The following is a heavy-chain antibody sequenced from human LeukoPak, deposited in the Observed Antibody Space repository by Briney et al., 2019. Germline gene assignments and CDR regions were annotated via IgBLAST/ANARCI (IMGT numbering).Heavy chain of an antibody. D-gene: IGHD5-24*01. CDR2: IKQDGSEK. J-gene: IGHJ6*03. Sequence: PGGSLRLSCVASGFTFSSRDWMTWVRQAPGKGLEWVANIKQDGSEKNYVDSVKGRFTISRDNAKNSLYLQMNSLRAEDTAVYYCARALRDGYRPVYYYYMDVWGKGTTVTISS. V-gene: IGHV3-7*01. CDR1: GFTFSSRDW. CDR3: ARALRDGYRPVYYYYMDV.